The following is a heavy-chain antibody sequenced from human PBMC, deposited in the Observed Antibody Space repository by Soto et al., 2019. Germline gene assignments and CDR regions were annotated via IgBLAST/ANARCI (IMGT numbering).Heavy chain of an antibody. Sequence: SETLSLTCGVYGGSFSGYYWSWLRQPPGKGLEWIGEINHSATTNYNPSLKSRATISIDTSENRFSLKLNSVTAADTAVYYCARGGLGSVTTSLDYRGRGTLVTVSS. D-gene: IGHD3-10*01. J-gene: IGHJ4*02. V-gene: IGHV4-34*01. CDR2: INHSATT. CDR3: ARGGLGSVTTSLDY. CDR1: GGSFSGYY.